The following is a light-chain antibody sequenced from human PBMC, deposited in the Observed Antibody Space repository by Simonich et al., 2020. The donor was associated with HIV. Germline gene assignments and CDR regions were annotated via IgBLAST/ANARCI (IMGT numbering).Light chain of an antibody. J-gene: IGKJ4*01. CDR3: QQRSNWPPLT. V-gene: IGKV3-11*01. CDR1: QSVSSY. CDR2: DAS. Sequence: EIVLTQSPATQSLSPGERATHSCRASQSVSSYLAWYQQKPGQAPTLLIYDASNRATAIPARFSGSGSGTDFTLTISSLEPEDFAVYYCQQRSNWPPLTFGGGTKVEIK.